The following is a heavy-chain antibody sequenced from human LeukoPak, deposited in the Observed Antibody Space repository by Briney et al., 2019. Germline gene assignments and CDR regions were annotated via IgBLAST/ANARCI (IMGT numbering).Heavy chain of an antibody. Sequence: PGGSLRLSCAASGFTFSSYSMNWVRQAPGKGLEWVSSISSSSSYIYYADSVKGRFTISRDNAKNSLYQQMNSLRAEDTAVYYCARDRVRFLEWSDAFDIWGQGTMVTVSS. D-gene: IGHD3-3*01. CDR2: ISSSSSYI. CDR1: GFTFSSYS. J-gene: IGHJ3*02. CDR3: ARDRVRFLEWSDAFDI. V-gene: IGHV3-21*01.